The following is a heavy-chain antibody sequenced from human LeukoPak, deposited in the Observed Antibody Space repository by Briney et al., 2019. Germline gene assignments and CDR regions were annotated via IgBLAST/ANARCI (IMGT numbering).Heavy chain of an antibody. V-gene: IGHV1-18*01. CDR1: GYTFTSYG. Sequence: ASVKVSCKASGYTFTSYGISRVRQAPGQGLEWMGWISAYNGNTNYAQKLQGRVTMTTDTSTSTAYMELRSLRSDDTAVYYCARDLPILGYCSGGSCDAFDIWGQGTMVTVSS. CDR2: ISAYNGNT. D-gene: IGHD2-15*01. CDR3: ARDLPILGYCSGGSCDAFDI. J-gene: IGHJ3*02.